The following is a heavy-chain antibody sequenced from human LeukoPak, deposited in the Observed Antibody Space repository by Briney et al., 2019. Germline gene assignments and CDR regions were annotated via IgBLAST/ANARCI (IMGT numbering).Heavy chain of an antibody. Sequence: GEPLKISCQGSGYRFSSYWIAWVRQMPGKGLEWMGIIYPGVSDTRYSPSFQGQVTISVDKSISAAYLQWSSLKASDTAMYYCASPPTRECSSISCPLSYWGQGTLVTVSS. D-gene: IGHD2-2*01. J-gene: IGHJ4*02. CDR2: IYPGVSDT. CDR1: GYRFSSYW. CDR3: ASPPTRECSSISCPLSY. V-gene: IGHV5-51*01.